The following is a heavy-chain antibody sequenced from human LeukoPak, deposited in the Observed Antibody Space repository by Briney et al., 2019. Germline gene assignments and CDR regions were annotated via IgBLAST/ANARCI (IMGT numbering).Heavy chain of an antibody. V-gene: IGHV4-39*01. Sequence: ASETLSLTCTVSGGSISSSSYHWGWIRQPPGKGLEWIGSIYYSGSTYYNPSLKSRVTISVDTSKNQFSLKLSSVTAADTAVYYCARPLSGSYVYWGQGTLVTVSS. CDR3: ARPLSGSYVY. D-gene: IGHD1-26*01. CDR1: GGSISSSSYH. J-gene: IGHJ4*02. CDR2: IYYSGST.